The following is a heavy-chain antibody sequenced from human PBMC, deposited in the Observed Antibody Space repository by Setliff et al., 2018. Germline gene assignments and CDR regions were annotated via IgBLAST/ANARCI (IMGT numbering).Heavy chain of an antibody. CDR3: SRGYSCSWQSRMGFDP. D-gene: IGHD6-13*01. CDR1: GYTFTSYG. CDR2: ISAYNGNT. V-gene: IGHV1-18*01. Sequence: ASVKVSCKASGYTFTSYGISWVRQAPGQGLEWMGWISAYNGNTNYAQKLQGRVTMTTDTSTSTAYMELRSLRSDDSAVYYFSRGYSCSWQSRMGFDPWGQGTLVTVSS. J-gene: IGHJ5*02.